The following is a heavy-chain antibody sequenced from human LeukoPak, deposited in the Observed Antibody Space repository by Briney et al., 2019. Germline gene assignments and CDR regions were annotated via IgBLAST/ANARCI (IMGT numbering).Heavy chain of an antibody. CDR2: ISGSGGST. Sequence: TGGSLRLSCAAFGFTFSSYAMSWVRQAPGKGLEWVSAISGSGGSTYYADSVKGRFTISRDNSKNTLYLQMNSLRAEDTAVYYCAIFSLGEYQLLNDYWGQGTLVTVSS. D-gene: IGHD2-2*01. CDR1: GFTFSSYA. V-gene: IGHV3-23*01. CDR3: AIFSLGEYQLLNDY. J-gene: IGHJ4*02.